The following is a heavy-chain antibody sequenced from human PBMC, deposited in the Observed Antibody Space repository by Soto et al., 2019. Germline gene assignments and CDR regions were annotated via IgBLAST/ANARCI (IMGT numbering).Heavy chain of an antibody. V-gene: IGHV3-30-3*01. Sequence: QVHLVESGGGVVQPGRSLRLSCAPSGFIFTSYTMHWVRQAPGKGLEWVAVISHDGANKYYAESVKGRFTISRDNSDHSLFLQMGSLRTEETALYFCSRGGYNEVLTHIEYGYSLDSWCQGTLVTVAT. CDR1: GFIFTSYT. CDR2: ISHDGANK. CDR3: SRGGYNEVLTHIEYGYSLDS. J-gene: IGHJ4*02. D-gene: IGHD3-9*01.